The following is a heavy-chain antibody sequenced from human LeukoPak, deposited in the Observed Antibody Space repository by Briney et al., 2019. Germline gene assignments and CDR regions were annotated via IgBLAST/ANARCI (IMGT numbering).Heavy chain of an antibody. Sequence: SQTLSLTCVISGDSVSSNSAAWNWIRQSPSRGLEWLGRTYYRSKWFYDYAVSVKSRIIIDPDTSENHFSLRLNSVTPEDTAVSCTREVAYCGADCYSAEFDYWGQGVLVTVSS. CDR3: TREVAYCGADCYSAEFDY. D-gene: IGHD2-21*02. J-gene: IGHJ4*02. CDR2: TYYRSKWFY. CDR1: GDSVSSNSAA. V-gene: IGHV6-1*01.